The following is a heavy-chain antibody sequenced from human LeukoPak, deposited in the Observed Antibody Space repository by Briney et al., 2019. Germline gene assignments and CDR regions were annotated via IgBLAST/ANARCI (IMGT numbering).Heavy chain of an antibody. D-gene: IGHD2-8*02. CDR1: GGSISSYY. CDR3: ARQGTDETFDI. V-gene: IGHV4-59*08. Sequence: SETLSLTCTVSGGSISSYYWSWIRQPPGKGLEWIGYIYYSGSTNYNPSLKSRVTISVDTSKNQFSLKLSSVTAADTAVHYCARQGTDETFDIWGQGTMVTVSS. J-gene: IGHJ3*02. CDR2: IYYSGST.